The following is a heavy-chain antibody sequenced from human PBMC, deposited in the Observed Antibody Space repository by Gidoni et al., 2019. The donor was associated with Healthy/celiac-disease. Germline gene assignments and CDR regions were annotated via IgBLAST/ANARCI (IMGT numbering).Heavy chain of an antibody. CDR1: GFTFSSYA. D-gene: IGHD6-19*01. J-gene: IGHJ4*02. CDR3: AKLIAVAGTFDY. CDR2: ISGSGGST. Sequence: TASGFTFSSYAMSWVRQAPGKGLEWVSAISGSGGSTYYADSVKGRFTISRDNSKNTLYLQMNSLRAEDTAVYYCAKLIAVAGTFDYWGQGTLVTVSS. V-gene: IGHV3-23*01.